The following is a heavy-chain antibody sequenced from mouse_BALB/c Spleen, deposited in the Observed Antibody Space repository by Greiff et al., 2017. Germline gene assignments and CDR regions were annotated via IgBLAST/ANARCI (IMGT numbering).Heavy chain of an antibody. D-gene: IGHD2-4*01. Sequence: EVKLQESGGGLVQPGGSLRLSCATSGFTFTDYYMSWVRQPPGKALEWLGFIRNKANGYTTEYSASVKGRFTISRDNSQSILYLQMNTLRAEDSATYYCARVDYDAYFDYWGQGTTLTVSS. V-gene: IGHV7-3*02. J-gene: IGHJ2*01. CDR2: IRNKANGYTT. CDR1: GFTFTDYY. CDR3: ARVDYDAYFDY.